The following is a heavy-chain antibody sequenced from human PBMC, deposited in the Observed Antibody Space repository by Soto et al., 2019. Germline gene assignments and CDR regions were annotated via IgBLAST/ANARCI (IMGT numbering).Heavy chain of an antibody. CDR2: IYYSGNT. J-gene: IGHJ5*02. Sequence: QVQLQESGPGLVKPSQTLSLICTVSGGSISSGDYYWSWIRQPPGMALEWIAYIYYSGNTYYNPSLQSRVTISVDTSKNQFSLRLSSLTAADTAVYYRARHPRGNWVDHWGQGILVTVSS. CDR3: ARHPRGNWVDH. CDR1: GGSISSGDYY. V-gene: IGHV4-30-4*01.